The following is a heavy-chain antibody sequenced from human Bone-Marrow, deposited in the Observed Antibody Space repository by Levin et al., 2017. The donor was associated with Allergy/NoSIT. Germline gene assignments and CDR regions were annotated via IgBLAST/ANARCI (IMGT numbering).Heavy chain of an antibody. CDR3: AKDSSTDYDFWSGYYNYYGMDV. CDR2: IYTSGST. D-gene: IGHD3-3*01. CDR1: GGSISSSY. V-gene: IGHV4-4*07. Sequence: SQTLSLTCTVSGGSISSSYWSWIRQPAGKGLEWIGRIYTSGSTNYNPSLKSRVTMSVDTSKNQFSLKLSSVTAADTAVYYCAKDSSTDYDFWSGYYNYYGMDVWGQGTTVTVSS. J-gene: IGHJ6*02.